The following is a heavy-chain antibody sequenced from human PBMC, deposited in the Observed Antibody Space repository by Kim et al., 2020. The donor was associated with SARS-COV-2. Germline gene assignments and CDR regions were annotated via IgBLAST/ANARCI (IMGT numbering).Heavy chain of an antibody. CDR2: ISYDGSNK. V-gene: IGHV3-30*04. CDR3: ARDQGEGLLWFGGINYYGMDV. CDR1: GFTFSSYA. J-gene: IGHJ6*02. Sequence: GGSLRLSCAASGFTFSSYAMHWVRQAPGKGLEWVAVISYDGSNKYYADSVKGRFTISRDNSKNTLYLQMNSLRAEDTAVYYCARDQGEGLLWFGGINYYGMDVWGQGTTVTVSS. D-gene: IGHD3-10*01.